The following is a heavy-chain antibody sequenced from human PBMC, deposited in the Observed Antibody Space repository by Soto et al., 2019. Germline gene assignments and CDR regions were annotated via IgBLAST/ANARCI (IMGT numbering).Heavy chain of an antibody. Sequence: GGSLRLSCAASGFTFSSYSMNWVRQAPGKGLEWVSYISSSSSTIYYADSVKGRFTISRDNAKNSLYLQMNSLRAEDTAVYYCARDLYGDYVPYAFEIWGQGTMVTVSS. CDR3: ARDLYGDYVPYAFEI. CDR1: GFTFSSYS. D-gene: IGHD4-17*01. CDR2: ISSSSSTI. V-gene: IGHV3-48*01. J-gene: IGHJ3*02.